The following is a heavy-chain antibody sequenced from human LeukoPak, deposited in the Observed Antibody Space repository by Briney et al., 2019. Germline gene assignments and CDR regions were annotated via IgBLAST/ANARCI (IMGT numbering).Heavy chain of an antibody. CDR3: TTGQYGSGSYYNVDYYGMDV. Sequence: GGSLRLSCAASGFTFSNAWMSWVRQAPGKGLEWVGRIKSKTDGGTTDYAAPVKGRFTISRDDSKNTLYLQMNSLKTEDTAVYYCTTGQYGSGSYYNVDYYGMDVWGQGTTVTVSS. V-gene: IGHV3-15*01. D-gene: IGHD3-10*01. CDR2: IKSKTDGGTT. CDR1: GFTFSNAW. J-gene: IGHJ6*02.